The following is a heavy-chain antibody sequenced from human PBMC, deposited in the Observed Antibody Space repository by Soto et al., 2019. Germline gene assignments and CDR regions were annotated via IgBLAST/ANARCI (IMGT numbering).Heavy chain of an antibody. CDR2: MYYSGTT. CDR1: GGSISSYY. Sequence: PSETLSLTCTVAGGSISSYYLSWIRQTPGKGLEFIGSMYYSGTTNYNPSLKSRVTISVDTSKNQFTLKLIPVTAADTAVYYCAVVDSTGNWFDPWGEGALVTVSS. D-gene: IGHD6-25*01. CDR3: AVVDSTGNWFDP. J-gene: IGHJ5*02. V-gene: IGHV4-59*04.